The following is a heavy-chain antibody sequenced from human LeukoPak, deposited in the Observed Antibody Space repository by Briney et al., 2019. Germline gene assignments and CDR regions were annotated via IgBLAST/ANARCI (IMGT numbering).Heavy chain of an antibody. CDR2: IYYSGST. CDR1: GVSIRSSSFY. J-gene: IGHJ4*02. D-gene: IGHD1-26*01. Sequence: SETLSLTCSVSGVSIRSSSFYWGWIRQPPGKGLEWIGSIYYSGSTYYRPSLKSRVTMSVDTSKNQFSLRLSSVTAADTAVYYCARGLRWDLTISGTSTFDYWGQGSLVTVS. V-gene: IGHV4-39*01. CDR3: ARGLRWDLTISGTSTFDY.